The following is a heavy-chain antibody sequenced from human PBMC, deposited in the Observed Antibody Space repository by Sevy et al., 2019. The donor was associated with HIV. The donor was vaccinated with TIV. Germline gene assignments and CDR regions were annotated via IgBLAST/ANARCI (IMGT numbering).Heavy chain of an antibody. V-gene: IGHV1-69*06. CDR1: GGTFSSYA. D-gene: IGHD3-10*01. CDR2: IIPIFGTA. CDR3: ARHYCGSGSYDY. J-gene: IGHJ4*02. Sequence: ASVKVSCKASGGTFSSYAISWVRQAPGQGLEWMGGIIPIFGTANYAQKFQGRVTITADKSTSTAYMELRNLRSKDTAVYYCARHYCGSGSYDYWGQGTLVTVSS.